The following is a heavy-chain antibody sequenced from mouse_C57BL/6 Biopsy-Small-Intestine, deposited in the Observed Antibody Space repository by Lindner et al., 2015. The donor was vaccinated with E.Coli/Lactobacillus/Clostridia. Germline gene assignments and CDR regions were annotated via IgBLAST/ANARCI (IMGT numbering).Heavy chain of an antibody. CDR2: INPYNGGT. V-gene: IGHV1-18*01. J-gene: IGHJ4*01. CDR3: ASIYDGYHGAMDY. Sequence: VQLQESGPELVKPGASVKIPCKASGYTFTDYNMDWVKQSHGKILEWIGVINPYNGGTSYNQKFKGKATLTVDKSSSTAYMQLSSLTYEDSAVYYCASIYDGYHGAMDYWGQGTSVTVSS. CDR1: GYTFTDYN. D-gene: IGHD2-3*01.